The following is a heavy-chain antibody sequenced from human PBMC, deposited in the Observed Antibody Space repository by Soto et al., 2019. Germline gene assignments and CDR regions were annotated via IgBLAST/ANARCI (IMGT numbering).Heavy chain of an antibody. J-gene: IGHJ6*02. CDR1: GGSISSSNW. Sequence: QVQLQESGPGLVKPSVPLSLTCAVSGGSISSSNWWSWVRQPPGKGLEWLGEIYHSGSTNYNTHLKSRVTISVDKSKNQFSLKLSSVTAADTAVYYCARDIVVVVAATAMDVWGQGTTVTVSS. CDR2: IYHSGST. D-gene: IGHD2-15*01. V-gene: IGHV4-4*02. CDR3: ARDIVVVVAATAMDV.